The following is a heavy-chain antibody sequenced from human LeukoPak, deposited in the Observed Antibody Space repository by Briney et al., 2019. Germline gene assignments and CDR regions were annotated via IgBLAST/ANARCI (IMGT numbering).Heavy chain of an antibody. Sequence: GGSLRLSCTASGFTFGDYAMSWVRQAPGKGLEWVGFIRSKAYGGTTEYAASVKGRFTISRDDSKSIAYLQVNSLKTEDTAVYYCTGSFGELSFFAHWGQGTLVTVSS. CDR2: IRSKAYGGTT. CDR3: TGSFGELSFFAH. V-gene: IGHV3-49*04. J-gene: IGHJ4*02. CDR1: GFTFGDYA. D-gene: IGHD3-10*01.